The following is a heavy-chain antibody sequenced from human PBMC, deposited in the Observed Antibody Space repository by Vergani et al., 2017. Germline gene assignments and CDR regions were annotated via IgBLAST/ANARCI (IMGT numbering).Heavy chain of an antibody. CDR1: GFTLSNYD. J-gene: IGHJ4*02. CDR2: IKFDGSNQ. V-gene: IGHV3-30*02. CDR3: AKHFRGWGIDY. D-gene: IGHD3-16*01. Sequence: QAQLVESGGGVVQRGGSLRLSCATSGFTLSNYDMQWIRQGPGKGLEFVAFIKFDGSNQYDADSVKGRFTLSRDFSKNTLYLQMNSLRTDDTATYYCAKHFRGWGIDYWGQGTQVIVSS.